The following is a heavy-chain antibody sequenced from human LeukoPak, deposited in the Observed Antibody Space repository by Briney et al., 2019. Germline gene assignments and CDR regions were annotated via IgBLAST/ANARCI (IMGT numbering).Heavy chain of an antibody. V-gene: IGHV3-23*01. CDR2: ISAGGGST. CDR1: GFIFSSYP. J-gene: IGHJ4*02. D-gene: IGHD6-19*01. Sequence: PGGSLRLSCAASGFIFSSYPISWVRQAPGKGQEWVSTISAGGGSTYYADSVKGRFTFSTDNSKNTLYLQMNSLKAEDTAVYYCAKGLAVATSYFDCWGQGTLVTVSS. CDR3: AKGLAVATSYFDC.